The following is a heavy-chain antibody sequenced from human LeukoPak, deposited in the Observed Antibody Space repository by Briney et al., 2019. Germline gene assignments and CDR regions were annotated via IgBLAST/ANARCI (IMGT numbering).Heavy chain of an antibody. CDR2: INPNDAGI. D-gene: IGHD6-13*01. V-gene: IGHV1-2*02. Sequence: ASVTVSCTSSGYSFTDYYMHWVRQAPGQGLEWMGWINPNDAGIDYAQKFQGRVTMTRDTSITTVYVELRSLRSDDTAVYYCARGRGVLAAAGQLFDYWGQGTLVTVSS. CDR3: ARGRGVLAAAGQLFDY. CDR1: GYSFTDYY. J-gene: IGHJ4*02.